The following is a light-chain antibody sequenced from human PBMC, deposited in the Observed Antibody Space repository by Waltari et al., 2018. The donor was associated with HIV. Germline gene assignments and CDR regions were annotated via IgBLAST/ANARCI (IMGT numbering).Light chain of an antibody. Sequence: QSVLTHPASVSGSPGQSITISCTGTNSDIGAYDYVSWYQQHPGQAPKLLIYEVTIRAPGISYRFSGSKSGNTASMTISGLQAEDEAHYYCSSYAATTTIVFGGGTRLTVL. CDR1: NSDIGAYDY. CDR3: SSYAATTTIV. CDR2: EVT. J-gene: IGLJ3*02. V-gene: IGLV2-14*01.